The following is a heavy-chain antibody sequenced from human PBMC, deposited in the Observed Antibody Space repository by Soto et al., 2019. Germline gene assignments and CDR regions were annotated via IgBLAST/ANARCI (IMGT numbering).Heavy chain of an antibody. J-gene: IGHJ6*02. CDR1: GFTFSSYA. V-gene: IGHV3-23*01. D-gene: IGHD3-16*01. CDR3: AKGAHTNYFYYGMDV. CDR2: ISGSGGST. Sequence: VQLLESGGGLVQPGGSLRLSCAASGFTFSSYAMSWVRQAPGKGLEWVSAISGSGGSTYYADSVRGRFTISRDNSENTLYLQMNSLRDEDTAVYYCAKGAHTNYFYYGMDVWGQGTTVTVSS.